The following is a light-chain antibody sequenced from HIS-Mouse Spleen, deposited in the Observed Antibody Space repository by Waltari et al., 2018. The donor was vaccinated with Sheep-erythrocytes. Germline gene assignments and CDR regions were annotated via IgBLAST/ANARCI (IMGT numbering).Light chain of an antibody. CDR3: SSYAGSNNWV. CDR2: EVS. CDR1: SSDVGGYNY. V-gene: IGLV2-8*01. J-gene: IGLJ3*02. Sequence: QSALTQPPSASGSPGQSVTISCTGTSSDVGGYNYVSWYQQHPGKAPKLMIYEVSKRPPGFPDRLSGSKSGNTASLTVSGLQAEDEADYYCSSYAGSNNWVFGGGTKLTVL.